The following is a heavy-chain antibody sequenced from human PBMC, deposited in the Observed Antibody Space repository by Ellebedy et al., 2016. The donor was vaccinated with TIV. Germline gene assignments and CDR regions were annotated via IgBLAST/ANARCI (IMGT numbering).Heavy chain of an antibody. Sequence: GESLKISCAASGFTFSSYSMNWVRQAPGKGLEWVSYISSSSSTIYYADSVKGRFTISRDNAKNTLYLQMNSLRAEDTAVYYCAKDPSLDSSSWYGEYFDYWGQGTLVTVSS. CDR1: GFTFSSYS. D-gene: IGHD6-13*01. J-gene: IGHJ4*02. CDR3: AKDPSLDSSSWYGEYFDY. V-gene: IGHV3-48*04. CDR2: ISSSSSTI.